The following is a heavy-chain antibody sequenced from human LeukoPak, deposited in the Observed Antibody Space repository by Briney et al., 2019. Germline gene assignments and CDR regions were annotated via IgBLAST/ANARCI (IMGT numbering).Heavy chain of an antibody. CDR2: IYYSGST. J-gene: IGHJ5*02. V-gene: IGHV4-59*01. D-gene: IGHD2-15*01. CDR1: GGSISSYY. Sequence: SETLSLTCTVSGGSISSYYWSWIRQPPGKGLEWLGYIYYSGSTNYNPSLKSRVTISVDTSKNQFSLKLSSVTAADTAVYYCAREVGYCSGGSCPNWFDPWGQGTLVTVSS. CDR3: AREVGYCSGGSCPNWFDP.